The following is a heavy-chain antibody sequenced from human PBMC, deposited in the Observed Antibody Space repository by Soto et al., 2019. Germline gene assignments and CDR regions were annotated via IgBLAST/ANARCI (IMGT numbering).Heavy chain of an antibody. CDR3: AKDVFSGGWYHYFGP. CDR2: ISHDGTAK. Sequence: QVHLVESGGGVVQPGRSLRLSCAASGFTVNNFGMHWVRQAPGKGPDGVAMISHDGTAKYYADSVKGRLTISRDNSKNTLYLQMNNLRTEDTAVYYCAKDVFSGGWYHYFGPWGQGTLVTVSS. J-gene: IGHJ5*02. D-gene: IGHD6-19*01. V-gene: IGHV3-30*18. CDR1: GFTVNNFG.